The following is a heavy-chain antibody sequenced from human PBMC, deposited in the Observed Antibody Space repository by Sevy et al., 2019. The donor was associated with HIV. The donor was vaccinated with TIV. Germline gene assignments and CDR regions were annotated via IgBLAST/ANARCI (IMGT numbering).Heavy chain of an antibody. CDR1: GGSIGSSNW. D-gene: IGHD5-12*01. CDR2: IYRSGST. CDR3: ARVMLPDGYDGRGNAFDI. Sequence: SETLSLTCAVSGGSIGSSNWWSWVRQPPGKGLEWIGEIYRSGSTNYNPSLKSRVPISVDKSKNQFSLKLSSVTAADTAVYYGARVMLPDGYDGRGNAFDIWGQGTMVTVSS. V-gene: IGHV4-4*02. J-gene: IGHJ3*02.